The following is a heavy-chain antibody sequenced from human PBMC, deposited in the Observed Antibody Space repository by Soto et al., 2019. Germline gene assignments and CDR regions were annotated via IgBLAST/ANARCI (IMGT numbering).Heavy chain of an antibody. V-gene: IGHV4-39*07. CDR2: IYYSGST. CDR3: ARLGYCSSTSCYVLILDY. Sequence: SETLSLTCTVSGGSISSSSYYWGWIRQPPGKGLEWIGSIYYSGSTYYIPSLKSRVTISVDTSKNQFSLKLSSVTAADTAVYYCARLGYCSSTSCYVLILDYWGQGTLVTVSS. J-gene: IGHJ4*02. CDR1: GGSISSSSYY. D-gene: IGHD2-2*01.